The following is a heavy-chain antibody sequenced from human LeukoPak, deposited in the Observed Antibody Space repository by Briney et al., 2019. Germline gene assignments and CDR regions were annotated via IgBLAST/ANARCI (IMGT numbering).Heavy chain of an antibody. D-gene: IGHD1-26*01. CDR3: ARDLLGWELHYFDY. CDR1: GFTFSTYN. J-gene: IGHJ4*02. V-gene: IGHV3-21*01. CDR2: ISSSGSYI. Sequence: PGGSLRLSCAASGFTFSTYNMNWVRQAPGKGLEWVSSISSSGSYIYYADSVKGRFTISRDNAKNSLYLQMNSLRAEDTAVYYCARDLLGWELHYFDYWGQGTLVTVSS.